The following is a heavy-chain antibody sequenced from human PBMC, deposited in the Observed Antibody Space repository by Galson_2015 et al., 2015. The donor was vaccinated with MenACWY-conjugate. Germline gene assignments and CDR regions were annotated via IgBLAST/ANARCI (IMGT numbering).Heavy chain of an antibody. Sequence: SLRLSCAASGFTFSSYSMNWVRQAPGKGLEWVSYISSSSSTIYYADSVKGRFTISKDNTKNSMYLEMNSLRAEDTAVYYCARGHYGMDVWGQGTTVTASS. CDR2: ISSSSSTI. J-gene: IGHJ6*02. V-gene: IGHV3-48*04. CDR3: ARGHYGMDV. CDR1: GFTFSSYS.